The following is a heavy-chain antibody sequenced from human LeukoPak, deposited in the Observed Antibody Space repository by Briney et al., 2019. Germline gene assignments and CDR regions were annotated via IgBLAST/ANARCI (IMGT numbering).Heavy chain of an antibody. J-gene: IGHJ4*02. CDR3: TRDEQWLVYFDC. Sequence: SQTLSLTCAVSGDSVSSNSAAWNWIRQSPSRGLEWLGRTYYRSKWYNGYAESVKSRITINPDTPKIQFSLQLNSVTPEDTAVYYCTRDEQWLVYFDCWGQGTLVTVSS. CDR1: GDSVSSNSAA. CDR2: TYYRSKWYN. D-gene: IGHD6-19*01. V-gene: IGHV6-1*01.